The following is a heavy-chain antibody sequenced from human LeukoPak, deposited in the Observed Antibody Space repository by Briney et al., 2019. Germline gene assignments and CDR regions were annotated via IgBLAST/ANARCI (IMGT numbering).Heavy chain of an antibody. J-gene: IGHJ3*02. Sequence: GGSLRLSCAASGFTFSSYAMSWVRQAPGKGLEWVSAISGSGGSTYYADSVKGRFTISRDNSKNTLYLQMNSLRAEDTAVYYYAKLVVPAATFPYAFDIWGQGTMVTVSS. CDR2: ISGSGGST. CDR3: AKLVVPAATFPYAFDI. CDR1: GFTFSSYA. V-gene: IGHV3-23*01. D-gene: IGHD2-2*01.